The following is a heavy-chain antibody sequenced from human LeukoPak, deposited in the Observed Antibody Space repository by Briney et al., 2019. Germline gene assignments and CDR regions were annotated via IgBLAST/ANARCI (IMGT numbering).Heavy chain of an antibody. CDR1: GYTFIDYH. D-gene: IGHD6-19*01. V-gene: IGHV1-2*02. CDR2: INPKSGGT. Sequence: ASVKVSCKSSGYTFIDYHMHYVRQAPGQGLEWVGWINPKSGGTDYALKFQGRVTMTRDTSINTTYMELSSLTSDDTAVYFCARAAAVAGVYYYYYMDVWGKGTTVTVSS. CDR3: ARAAAVAGVYYYYYMDV. J-gene: IGHJ6*03.